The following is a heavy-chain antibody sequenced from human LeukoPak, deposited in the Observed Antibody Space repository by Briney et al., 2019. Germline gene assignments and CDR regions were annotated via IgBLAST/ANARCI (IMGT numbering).Heavy chain of an antibody. D-gene: IGHD2-15*01. CDR2: INPNSGGT. J-gene: IGHJ4*02. CDR1: GYTFTGYY. V-gene: IGHV1-2*02. Sequence: ASVKVSCKASGYTFTGYYMHWVRQAPGQGLEWMGWINPNSGGTNYAQKFQGRVTMTRDTSISTAYMELSRLRSDDTAVYYCARDLGILGYCSGGSCFSFDYWGQGTLVTVSS. CDR3: ARDLGILGYCSGGSCFSFDY.